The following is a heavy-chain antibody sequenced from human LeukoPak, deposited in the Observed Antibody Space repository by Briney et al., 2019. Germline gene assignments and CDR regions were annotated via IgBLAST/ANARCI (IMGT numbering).Heavy chain of an antibody. J-gene: IGHJ4*02. CDR2: IYYSGST. CDR3: ARERPLALFDY. V-gene: IGHV4-59*01. CDR1: GGSISSYY. Sequence: PSETLSLTCTVSGGSISSYYWSWIRQPPGKGLEWIGYIYYSGSTNYNPSLKSRVTISVDTSKNQFSLKLSSVTAADTAVYYCARERPLALFDYWGQGTLVTVSS.